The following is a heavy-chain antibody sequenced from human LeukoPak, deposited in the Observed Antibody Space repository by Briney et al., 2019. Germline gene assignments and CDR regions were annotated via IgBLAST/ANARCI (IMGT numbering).Heavy chain of an antibody. CDR3: ARDTTEDYYYMDV. CDR2: INPNSGGT. CDR1: GYTFTGYY. V-gene: IGHV1-2*02. D-gene: IGHD1-1*01. J-gene: IGHJ6*03. Sequence: ASVKVSCKSSGYTFTGYYMHWVRQAPVQGLEWMGWINPNSGGTNYAQKFQGRVTMTRDTSISTAYMELSRLRSDDTAVYYCARDTTEDYYYMDVWGKGTTVTVSS.